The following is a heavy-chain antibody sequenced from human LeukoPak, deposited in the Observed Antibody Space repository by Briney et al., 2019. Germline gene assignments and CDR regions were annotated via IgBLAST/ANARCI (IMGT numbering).Heavy chain of an antibody. V-gene: IGHV4-4*02. CDR2: IYHSGST. CDR1: GGSISSSNW. D-gene: IGHD5-12*01. Sequence: SETLSLTCAVSGGSISSSNWWSWVRQPPGKGLEWIGEIYHSGSTNYNPSLKSRVTISVDTSKNQFSLKLSSVTAADTAVYYCARVVHNYHRVATITPWGQGTLVTVSS. J-gene: IGHJ5*02. CDR3: ARVVHNYHRVATITP.